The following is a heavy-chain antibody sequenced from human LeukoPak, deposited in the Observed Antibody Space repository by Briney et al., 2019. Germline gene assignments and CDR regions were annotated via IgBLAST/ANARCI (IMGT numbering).Heavy chain of an antibody. Sequence: PSETLSLTCTVSGGSISSYYWSWVRQPAGKGLEWIGRIYPSGSTNYNPSLKSRVTMSIDTSKNQFSLSLTSVTAADAAVYYCARAFRSSVVVAAIWRRDAFDIWGQGTVVSVSS. CDR2: IYPSGST. CDR1: GGSISSYY. J-gene: IGHJ3*02. D-gene: IGHD2-15*01. V-gene: IGHV4-4*07. CDR3: ARAFRSSVVVAAIWRRDAFDI.